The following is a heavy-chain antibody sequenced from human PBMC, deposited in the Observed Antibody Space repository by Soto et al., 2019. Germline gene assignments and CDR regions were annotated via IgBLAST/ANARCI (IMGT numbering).Heavy chain of an antibody. V-gene: IGHV1-69*12. CDR1: GGTFSSYA. J-gene: IGHJ4*02. CDR2: IIPIFGTA. Sequence: QVQLVQSGAEVKKPGSSVKVSCKASGGTFSSYAISWVRQAPGQGLEWMGGIIPIFGTANYAQKFQGRVTITADEATRTAYMELSSLRSEGTAVYYCATLLEWPPAPLAYWGQGTLVTVSS. D-gene: IGHD3-3*01. CDR3: ATLLEWPPAPLAY.